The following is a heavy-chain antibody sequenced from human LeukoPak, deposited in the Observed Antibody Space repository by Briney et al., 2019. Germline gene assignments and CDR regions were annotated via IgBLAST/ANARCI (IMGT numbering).Heavy chain of an antibody. CDR2: IYYSGST. Sequence: PSETLSLTCTVSGGSISSYYWSWIRQPPGKGLEWIGYIYYSGSTNYNPSLKSRVTISVDTSKNQFSLKLSSVTAADTAVYYCARVVSIAGLYYYYYMDVWGKGTTVTVSS. CDR1: GGSISSYY. J-gene: IGHJ6*03. V-gene: IGHV4-59*01. CDR3: ARVVSIAGLYYYYYMDV. D-gene: IGHD6-6*01.